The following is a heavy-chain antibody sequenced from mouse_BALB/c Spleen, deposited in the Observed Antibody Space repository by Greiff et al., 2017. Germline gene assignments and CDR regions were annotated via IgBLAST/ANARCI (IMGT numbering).Heavy chain of an antibody. Sequence: LVKTGASVKISCKASGYSFTGYYMHWVKQSHGKSLEWIGYISCYNGATSYNQKFKGKATFTVDTSSSTAYMQFNSLTSEDSAVYYCARSNYYGSSDYAMDYWGQGTSVTVSS. CDR3: ARSNYYGSSDYAMDY. CDR2: ISCYNGAT. CDR1: GYSFTGYY. J-gene: IGHJ4*01. D-gene: IGHD1-1*01. V-gene: IGHV1S34*01.